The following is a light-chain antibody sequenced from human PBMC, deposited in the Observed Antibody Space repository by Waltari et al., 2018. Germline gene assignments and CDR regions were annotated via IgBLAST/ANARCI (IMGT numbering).Light chain of an antibody. Sequence: QSALTQPASVSGSPGQSITISCTGTSSDVGGYNYVSWYQQHPGNAPKHMIYDVSNRPSGVSNRCSGPKSGNTASLTISGLQAEDEADYYCSSYTSSSTLVVFGGGTKLTVL. V-gene: IGLV2-14*03. CDR2: DVS. J-gene: IGLJ2*01. CDR3: SSYTSSSTLVV. CDR1: SSDVGGYNY.